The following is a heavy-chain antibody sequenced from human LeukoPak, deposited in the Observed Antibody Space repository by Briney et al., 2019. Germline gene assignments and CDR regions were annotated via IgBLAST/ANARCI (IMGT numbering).Heavy chain of an antibody. CDR3: AKDRASVVPSYYYYYMDV. CDR1: GFAFSSYW. J-gene: IGHJ6*03. V-gene: IGHV3-7*01. D-gene: IGHD2-2*01. Sequence: AGGSLRLSCAASGFAFSSYWMSWVRQAPGKGLEWVANIKQDGSEKYYVDSVKGRFTISRDNAKNSLYLQMNSLRAEDTAVYYCAKDRASVVPSYYYYYMDVWGKGTTVTVSS. CDR2: IKQDGSEK.